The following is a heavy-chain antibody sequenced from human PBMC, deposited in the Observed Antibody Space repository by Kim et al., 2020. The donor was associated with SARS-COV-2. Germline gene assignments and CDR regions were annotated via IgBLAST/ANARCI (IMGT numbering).Heavy chain of an antibody. Sequence: SETLSLTCTVSGGSVRSGYYYWSWIRQPPGKGLEWIGYLYYNGNSKYNPSIKGRVTMSDDSSKSQFSLKLSAVTAADTAIYYCARGYYDGIDQWGQGTLV. J-gene: IGHJ4*02. D-gene: IGHD3-22*01. CDR1: GGSVRSGYYY. CDR2: LYYNGNS. CDR3: ARGYYDGIDQ. V-gene: IGHV4-61*01.